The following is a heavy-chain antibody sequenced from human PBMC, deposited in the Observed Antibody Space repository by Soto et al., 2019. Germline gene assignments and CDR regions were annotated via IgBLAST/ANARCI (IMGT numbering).Heavy chain of an antibody. Sequence: SETLSLTCTVSGGSISSSSYYWGWIRQPPGKGLEWIGRIYYSGSTYYNPSLKSRVTISVDTSKNQFSLKLSSVTAADTAVYYCARVSALTGDPYWYFDLWGRGTLVTVSS. V-gene: IGHV4-39*07. D-gene: IGHD7-27*01. CDR2: IYYSGST. CDR3: ARVSALTGDPYWYFDL. CDR1: GGSISSSSYY. J-gene: IGHJ2*01.